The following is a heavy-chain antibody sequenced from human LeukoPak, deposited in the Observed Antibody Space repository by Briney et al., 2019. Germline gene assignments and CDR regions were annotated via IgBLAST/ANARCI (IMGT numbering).Heavy chain of an antibody. CDR1: GFTVSSNY. Sequence: GGSLRLSCAASGFTVSSNYMSWVRQAPGKGLEWVSIIYSGGTTYYADSVKGRFTISRDNSKNTLYLQMNSLRAEDTAVYYCARVLWSGDYPRFDYWGQGTLSPSPQ. D-gene: IGHD4-17*01. CDR3: ARVLWSGDYPRFDY. V-gene: IGHV3-53*01. J-gene: IGHJ4*02. CDR2: IYSGGTT.